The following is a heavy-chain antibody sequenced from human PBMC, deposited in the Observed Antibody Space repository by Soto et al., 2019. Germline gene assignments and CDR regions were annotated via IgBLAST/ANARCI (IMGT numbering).Heavy chain of an antibody. D-gene: IGHD3-9*01. V-gene: IGHV4-34*01. CDR2: INHSGST. J-gene: IGHJ4*02. CDR3: ASSYYDILTGRVYYLNY. Sequence: SETLSLTCAVYGGSFSGSFSGYYWIWIRQPPGQGLEWIGEINHSGSTNYNPSLKSRFTISVDTSKNQFSLKLSSVTAADTAVYYCASSYYDILTGRVYYLNYWGQGTLVTVSS. CDR1: GGSFSGSFSGYY.